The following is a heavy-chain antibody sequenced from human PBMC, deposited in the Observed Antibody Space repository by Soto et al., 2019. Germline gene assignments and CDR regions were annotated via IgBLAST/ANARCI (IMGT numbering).Heavy chain of an antibody. CDR1: GFTFSSYA. V-gene: IGHV3-23*01. CDR2: ISGSGGST. CDR3: AKIIAARPLEYFQH. D-gene: IGHD6-6*01. Sequence: GESLKISCAASGFTFSSYAMSWVRQAPGKGLEWVSAISGSGGSTYYADSVKGRFTISRDNSKNTLYLQMNSLRAEDTAVYYCAKIIAARPLEYFQHWGQGTLVTVSS. J-gene: IGHJ1*01.